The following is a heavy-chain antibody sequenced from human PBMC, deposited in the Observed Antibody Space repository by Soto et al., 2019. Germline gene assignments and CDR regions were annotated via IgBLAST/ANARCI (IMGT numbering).Heavy chain of an antibody. CDR1: AFIISDYY. Sequence: QVQLVESGGGLVKPGGSLRLSCAASAFIISDYYMSWIRQAPGKGLEWVSYISGSGTTIYYADSVKGRFTISRDNAKNSRYLQMSSLRAEDTAVYYCARVGCGGGSCPLDYWGQGTLVTVSS. J-gene: IGHJ4*02. D-gene: IGHD2-15*01. CDR3: ARVGCGGGSCPLDY. CDR2: ISGSGTTI. V-gene: IGHV3-11*01.